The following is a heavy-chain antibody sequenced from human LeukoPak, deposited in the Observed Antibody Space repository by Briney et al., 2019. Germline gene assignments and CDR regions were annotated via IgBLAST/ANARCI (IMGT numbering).Heavy chain of an antibody. V-gene: IGHV3-21*01. CDR3: AREMGATTVTA. CDR2: ISSSSSYI. J-gene: IGHJ5*02. Sequence: GGSLRLSCAASGFTFSSYSMNWVRQAPGKGLEWVSSISSSSSYIYYADSVKGRFTISRDNAKNSLYLQMNSLRAGDTAVYYCAREMGATTVTAWGQGTLVTVSS. CDR1: GFTFSSYS. D-gene: IGHD4-17*01.